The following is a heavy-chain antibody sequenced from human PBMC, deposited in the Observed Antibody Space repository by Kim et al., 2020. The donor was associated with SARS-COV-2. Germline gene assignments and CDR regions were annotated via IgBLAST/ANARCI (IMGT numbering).Heavy chain of an antibody. J-gene: IGHJ5*02. D-gene: IGHD1-26*01. V-gene: IGHV1-3*01. CDR1: GYTFTSYA. Sequence: ASVKVSCKASGYTFTSYAMHWVRQAPGQRLEWMGWINAGNGNTKYSQKFQGRVTITRDTSASTAYMELSSLRSEDTAVYYCARDRRTSGSSPLGWFDPWGQGTLVTVSS. CDR2: INAGNGNT. CDR3: ARDRRTSGSSPLGWFDP.